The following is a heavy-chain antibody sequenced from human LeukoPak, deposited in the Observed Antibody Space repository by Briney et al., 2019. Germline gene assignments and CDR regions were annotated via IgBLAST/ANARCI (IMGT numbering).Heavy chain of an antibody. D-gene: IGHD3-10*01. J-gene: IGHJ5*02. V-gene: IGHV3-23*01. Sequence: GGSLRLSCAASGFTFSSYAMSWVRQAPGKGLKWVSAISGSGGSTYYADSVKGRFTISRDNSKNTLYLQMNSLRAEDTAVYYCAKDPYGSGSYYAYNWFDPWGQGTLVTVSS. CDR1: GFTFSSYA. CDR2: ISGSGGST. CDR3: AKDPYGSGSYYAYNWFDP.